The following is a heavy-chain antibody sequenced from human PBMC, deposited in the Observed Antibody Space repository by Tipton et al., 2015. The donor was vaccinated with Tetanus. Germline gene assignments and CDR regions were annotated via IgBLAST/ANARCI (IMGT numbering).Heavy chain of an antibody. CDR2: IYHSGNT. Sequence: GLVKPSGTLSLTCYVSGGSVSSDNWWSWVRQPPGQGPEWIGEIYHSGNTNYNPSLKSRVTLSVDTSKNQLSLRLRSVTAADTGVYYCVRFRGPSGAYYYAMDVWGQGTPVTVSS. J-gene: IGHJ6*02. V-gene: IGHV4-4*02. CDR1: GGSVSSDNW. D-gene: IGHD6-25*01. CDR3: VRFRGPSGAYYYAMDV.